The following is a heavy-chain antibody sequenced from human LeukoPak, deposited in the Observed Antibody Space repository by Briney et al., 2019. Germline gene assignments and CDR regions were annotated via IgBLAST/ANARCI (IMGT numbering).Heavy chain of an antibody. V-gene: IGHV4-59*08. D-gene: IGHD1-26*01. CDR2: IYYSGST. CDR1: GGSISSYY. Sequence: SEPLSLTCTVSGGSISSYYWSWIRQPPGKGLEWIGYIYYSGSTNYNRSLKSRVTISVDTSKNQFSLKLSSVTAADTAVYYCASRIIVGAGYYFDYWGQGTLVTVSS. J-gene: IGHJ4*02. CDR3: ASRIIVGAGYYFDY.